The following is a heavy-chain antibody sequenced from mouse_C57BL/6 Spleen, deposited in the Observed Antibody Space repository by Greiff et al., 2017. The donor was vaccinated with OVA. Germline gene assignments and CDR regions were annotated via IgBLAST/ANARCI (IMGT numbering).Heavy chain of an antibody. D-gene: IGHD2-5*01. CDR2: IDPETGGT. CDR3: TREDYSKP. V-gene: IGHV1-15*01. Sequence: QVQLQQSGAELVGPGASVTLSCKASGYTFTDYEMHWVKQTPVHGLEWIGAIDPETGGTAYNQKFKGKAILTADKSSSTAYMELRSLTSEDSAVYYCTREDYSKPWGQGTLVTVSA. CDR1: GYTFTDYE. J-gene: IGHJ3*01.